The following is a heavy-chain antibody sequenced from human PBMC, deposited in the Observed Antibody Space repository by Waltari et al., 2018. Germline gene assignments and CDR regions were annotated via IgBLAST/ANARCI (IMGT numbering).Heavy chain of an antibody. V-gene: IGHV3-53*01. D-gene: IGHD6-13*01. CDR2: IYSGGNT. CDR3: ARDPPSSWYEWYFDY. Sequence: EVQLVESGGNLIQPGGSLRLSCAASGFTVRTNFISWVRQAPGKGLEWVSIIYSGGNTYYAGSVKGRFTISRDNAKNSLYLQMNSLRAEDTAVYYCARDPPSSWYEWYFDYWGQGTLVTVSS. CDR1: GFTVRTNF. J-gene: IGHJ4*02.